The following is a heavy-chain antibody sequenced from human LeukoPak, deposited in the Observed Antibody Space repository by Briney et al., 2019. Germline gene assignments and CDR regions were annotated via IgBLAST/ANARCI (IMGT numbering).Heavy chain of an antibody. CDR1: GGSISSYY. CDR3: ARRPPRTGAFDI. V-gene: IGHV4-59*08. CDR2: IYYSGST. D-gene: IGHD1-14*01. Sequence: SETLSLTCTVSGGSISSYYWSWIRQPPGKGLEWIGYIYYSGSTNYNPSLKSRVTISVDTSKNQFPLKLSSVTAADTAVYYCARRPPRTGAFDIWGQGTIVTVSS. J-gene: IGHJ3*02.